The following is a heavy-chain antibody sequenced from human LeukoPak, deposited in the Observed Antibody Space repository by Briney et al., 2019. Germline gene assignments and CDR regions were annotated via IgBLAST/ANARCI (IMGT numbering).Heavy chain of an antibody. V-gene: IGHV4-4*09. D-gene: IGHD5-18*01. CDR3: ARHSYSYGYADY. CDR2: INTSGST. Sequence: SETLSLTCTVSGGSISSYYWSWIRQPPGKGLEWIGYINTSGSTNYNPSLKSRVTISVDTSKNQFSLKLSSVTAADTAVYYCARHSYSYGYADYWGQGTLVTVSS. CDR1: GGSISSYY. J-gene: IGHJ4*02.